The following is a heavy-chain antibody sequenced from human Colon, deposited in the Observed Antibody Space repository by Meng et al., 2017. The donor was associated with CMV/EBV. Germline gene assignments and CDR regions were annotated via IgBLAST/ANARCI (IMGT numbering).Heavy chain of an antibody. V-gene: IGHV4-59*01. CDR2: VSYSGAA. J-gene: IGHJ2*01. D-gene: IGHD7-27*01. Sequence: SETLSLTCTVSGGSISSYYWTWVRQTPGKGLEWIGHVSYSGAADNNPSLKNRVSISLDVPKKQVSPILKSVTSADTAVYYCARTNSGVLTQNRFLDLWGRGTLVTVSS. CDR1: GGSISSYY. CDR3: ARTNSGVLTQNRFLDL.